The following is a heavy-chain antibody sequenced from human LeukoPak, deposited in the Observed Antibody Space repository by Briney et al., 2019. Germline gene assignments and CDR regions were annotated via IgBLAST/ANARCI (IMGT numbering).Heavy chain of an antibody. D-gene: IGHD6-13*01. J-gene: IGHJ4*02. CDR1: GFTFSSYA. CDR2: ISYDGSNK. V-gene: IGHV3-30-3*01. Sequence: GRSLRLSCAASGFTFSSYATHRVRQAPGKGLEWVAVISYDGSNKYYADSVKGRFTISRDNSKNTLYLQMNSLRAEDTAVYYCAKEGSSWYSLWGQGTLVTVSS. CDR3: AKEGSSWYSL.